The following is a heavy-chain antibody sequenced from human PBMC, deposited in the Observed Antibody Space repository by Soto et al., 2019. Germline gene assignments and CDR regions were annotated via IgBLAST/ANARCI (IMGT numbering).Heavy chain of an antibody. V-gene: IGHV2-5*02. CDR1: GFSLTTTGVG. D-gene: IGHD3-9*01. J-gene: IGHJ4*02. CDR3: ARGILTGYHYYFDY. Sequence: QITLKDSGPTLVKPTQTLTLTCTFSGFSLTTTGVGVGWIRQPPGKALEWLALIYSDDDKRYSPSLKSRLTITKDTSKNQVVLTMTTMDPVDTATYYCARGILTGYHYYFDYWGQGTLVTVSS. CDR2: IYSDDDK.